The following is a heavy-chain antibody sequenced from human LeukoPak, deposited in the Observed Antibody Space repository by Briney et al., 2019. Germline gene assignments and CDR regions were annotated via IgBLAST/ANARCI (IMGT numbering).Heavy chain of an antibody. J-gene: IGHJ4*02. CDR3: ASSARYCTGGSCLDK. Sequence: GGSLRLSCAASGFTFRSYSMNWVRQVPGKGLEWVSFISSSSSDIYYADSLKGRFTIPRDNAKNSLYLQMNSLRAEDTAVYYCASSARYCTGGSCLDKWGQGTLVTVSS. CDR1: GFTFRSYS. V-gene: IGHV3-21*01. D-gene: IGHD2-8*02. CDR2: ISSSSSDI.